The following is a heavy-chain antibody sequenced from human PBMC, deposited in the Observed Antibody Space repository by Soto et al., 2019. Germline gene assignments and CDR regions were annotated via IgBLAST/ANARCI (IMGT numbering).Heavy chain of an antibody. D-gene: IGHD3-22*01. CDR2: ISGSGGST. J-gene: IGHJ4*02. CDR1: GFTFSSYA. CDR3: AKDLQDSSGYYDY. Sequence: PVGSLRLSCAASGFTFSSYAMSWVRQAPGKGLEWVSAISGSGGSTYYADSVKGRFTISRDNSKNTLYLQMNSLRAEDTAVYYCAKDLQDSSGYYDYWGQGTLVTVSS. V-gene: IGHV3-23*01.